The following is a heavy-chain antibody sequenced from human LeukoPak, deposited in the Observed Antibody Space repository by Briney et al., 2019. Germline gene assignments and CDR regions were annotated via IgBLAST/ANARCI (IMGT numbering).Heavy chain of an antibody. D-gene: IGHD6-13*01. Sequence: GESLKISCKGSGYSFASYWIGWVRQMPGKGLELMGIIDPHDSDTRYSPSFQGQVTISADKSISSAYLQWSSLEAPDTAMYFCARVRSSSWFDFDYWGQGSLVTVSS. J-gene: IGHJ4*02. CDR1: GYSFASYW. V-gene: IGHV5-51*01. CDR3: ARVRSSSWFDFDY. CDR2: IDPHDSDT.